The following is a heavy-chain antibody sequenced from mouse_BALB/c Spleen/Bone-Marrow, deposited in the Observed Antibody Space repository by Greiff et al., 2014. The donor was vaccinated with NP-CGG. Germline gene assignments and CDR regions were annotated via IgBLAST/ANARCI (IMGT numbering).Heavy chain of an antibody. CDR2: IDPYNGDT. D-gene: IGHD2-3*01. Sequence: QLKGAGPGLGEPGASVEGSCKASGYSFPDYNMYWGEQSHGKSLELIGYIDPYNGDTSYNQKFKGRATLTVDKSSNTAFMHLNSLTSEDSAVYYCARDGYYVGFAYWGQGTLVTVSA. V-gene: IGHV1S135*01. CDR3: ARDGYYVGFAY. J-gene: IGHJ3*01. CDR1: GYSFPDYN.